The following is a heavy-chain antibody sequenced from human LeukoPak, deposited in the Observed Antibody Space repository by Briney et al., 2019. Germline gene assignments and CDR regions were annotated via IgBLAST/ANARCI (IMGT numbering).Heavy chain of an antibody. CDR3: ARDRTHSWVWLLRGDAFDI. Sequence: NASETLSLTCAVYGGSFSGYYWSWIRQPPGKGLEWIGYIYYSGRTNYNPSLKSRVTISVDTSKNQFSLKLSSVTAADTAVYYCARDRTHSWVWLLRGDAFDIWGQGTMVTVSS. V-gene: IGHV4-59*01. D-gene: IGHD3-9*01. CDR1: GGSFSGYY. J-gene: IGHJ3*02. CDR2: IYYSGRT.